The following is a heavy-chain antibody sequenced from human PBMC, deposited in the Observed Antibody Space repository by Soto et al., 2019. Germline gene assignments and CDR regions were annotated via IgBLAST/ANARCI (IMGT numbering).Heavy chain of an antibody. CDR2: ISWNSGSI. V-gene: IGHV3-9*01. CDR3: AEEGYDFPEGFDY. J-gene: IGHJ4*01. CDR1: GFTFDDYA. D-gene: IGHD3-3*01. Sequence: EVQLVESGGGLVQPGRSLRLSCAASGFTFDDYAMHWVRQAPGKGLEWVSGISWNSGSIGYADSVKGRFTISRDNAKNFLYLQMNSPRAEDTALYYCAEEGYDFPEGFDYWGHGTLVTVSS.